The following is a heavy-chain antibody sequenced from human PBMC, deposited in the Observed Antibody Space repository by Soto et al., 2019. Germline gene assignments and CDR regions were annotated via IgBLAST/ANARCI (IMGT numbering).Heavy chain of an antibody. CDR3: ATRVFGSGYSSSWYECGMDV. D-gene: IGHD6-13*01. CDR1: GFTFSSYA. Sequence: GGSLRLSCAASGFTFSSYAMSWVRQAPGKGLEWVSAISGSGGSTYYADSVKGRFTISRDNSKNTLYLQMNSLRAEDTAVYYCATRVFGSGYSSSWYECGMDVWGQGTTVTVSS. J-gene: IGHJ6*02. V-gene: IGHV3-23*01. CDR2: ISGSGGST.